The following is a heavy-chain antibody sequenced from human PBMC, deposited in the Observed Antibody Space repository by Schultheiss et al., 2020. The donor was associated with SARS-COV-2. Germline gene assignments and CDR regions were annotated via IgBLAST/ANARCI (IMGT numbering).Heavy chain of an antibody. V-gene: IGHV1-2*02. Sequence: ASVKVSCKASGYTFTGYYMHWVRQAPGQGLEWMGWINPNSGGTNYAQKFQGRVTMTRDTSISTAYMELSRLRSDDTAVYYCARVRPETMVQGVFDYWGQGILVTVSS. D-gene: IGHD3-10*01. CDR3: ARVRPETMVQGVFDY. CDR1: GYTFTGYY. CDR2: INPNSGGT. J-gene: IGHJ4*02.